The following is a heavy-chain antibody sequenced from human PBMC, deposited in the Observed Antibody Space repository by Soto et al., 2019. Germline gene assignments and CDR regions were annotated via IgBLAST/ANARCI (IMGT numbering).Heavy chain of an antibody. J-gene: IGHJ3*02. CDR1: GFTFSSYA. CDR2: ISGSGGST. CDR3: ARDGAAAGKPAAFDI. V-gene: IGHV3-23*01. Sequence: GGSLRLSCAASGFTFSSYAMSWVRQAPGKGLEWVSVISGSGGSTYYADSVKGRFTISRDNSKNTLYLQMNSLRAEDTAVYYCARDGAAAGKPAAFDIWGQGTMVTVSS. D-gene: IGHD6-13*01.